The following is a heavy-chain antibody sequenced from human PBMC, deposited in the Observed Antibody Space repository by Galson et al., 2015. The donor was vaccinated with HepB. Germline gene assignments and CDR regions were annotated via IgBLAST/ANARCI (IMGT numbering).Heavy chain of an antibody. J-gene: IGHJ4*02. CDR1: GFTFSSYG. Sequence: SLRLSCAASGFTFSSYGMHWVRQAPGKGLEWVAAISYDGSEKYYADSVKGRFTISRDNFKNTLYLQMNSLRGEDTAVYYCAKGPAGRGTPFDYWGQGTLVTVSS. CDR2: ISYDGSEK. CDR3: AKGPAGRGTPFDY. V-gene: IGHV3-30*18. D-gene: IGHD1-14*01.